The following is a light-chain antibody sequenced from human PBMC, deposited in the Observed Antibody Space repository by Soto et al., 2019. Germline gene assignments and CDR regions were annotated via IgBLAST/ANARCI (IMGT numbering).Light chain of an antibody. J-gene: IGKJ3*01. V-gene: IGKV3-20*01. CDR1: QSISSTY. CDR2: GAF. CDR3: QQYGSSSFA. Sequence: EIVLTQSPGTLSVSPGETATLSCRARQSISSTYLAWYQKKPGQAPRLLLYGAFNRATGIPDRFSGSGSGTDFTLTISRLEHEDYAFYYCQQYGSSSFAFGPGTKVEI.